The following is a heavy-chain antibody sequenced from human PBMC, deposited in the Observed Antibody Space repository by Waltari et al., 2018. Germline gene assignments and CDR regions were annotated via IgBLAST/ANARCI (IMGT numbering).Heavy chain of an antibody. CDR3: ARGGRRATYAFDI. J-gene: IGHJ3*02. Sequence: QVQLVQSGAEVKKPGASVKVSCKASGYTFTSYYLHLLHQAPGQGLEWMGIINPSGGSTSYAQKFQGRVTMTRDTSTSTVYMELSSLRSEDTAVYYCARGGRRATYAFDIWGQGTMVTVSS. CDR2: INPSGGST. D-gene: IGHD1-26*01. V-gene: IGHV1-46*01. CDR1: GYTFTSYY.